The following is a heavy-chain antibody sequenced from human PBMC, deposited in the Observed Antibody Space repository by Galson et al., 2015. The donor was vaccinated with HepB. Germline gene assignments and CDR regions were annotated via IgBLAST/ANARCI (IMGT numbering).Heavy chain of an antibody. D-gene: IGHD2-2*01. CDR2: ISYDGSHK. CDR3: AKNTGKYCSSTSCSTGLGVDY. Sequence: SLRLSCAASGFTFSNYGVHWVRQAPGKGLEWVAVISYDGSHKYYAASVKGRFTISRDNSKITLYLQMNSLSAEDTAVYYCAKNTGKYCSSTSCSTGLGVDYWGQGTLVTVSS. CDR1: GFTFSNYG. J-gene: IGHJ4*02. V-gene: IGHV3-30*18.